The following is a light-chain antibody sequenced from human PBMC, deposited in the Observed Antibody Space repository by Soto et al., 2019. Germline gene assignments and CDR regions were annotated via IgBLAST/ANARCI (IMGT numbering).Light chain of an antibody. CDR2: GAS. V-gene: IGKV3-20*01. CDR3: QQYSDSAPRLI. Sequence: EIVLTQSPGTLSLSPGERATLSFRASQSVNSAYLAWYQQKPGQAPRLLIYGASNRAAGITDRFSGSGSQTDFPLTISRLEPEDFAVDFCQQYSDSAPRLIFGGGTPGEIK. J-gene: IGKJ4*01. CDR1: QSVNSAY.